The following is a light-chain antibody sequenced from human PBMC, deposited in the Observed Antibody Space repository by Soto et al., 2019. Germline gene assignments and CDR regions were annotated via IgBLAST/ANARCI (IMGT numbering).Light chain of an antibody. CDR1: SSDVGGYDY. J-gene: IGLJ2*01. CDR3: TSYTRSTTLVV. Sequence: QSVLTQPASVSGSPGQSITISCTGTSSDVGGYDYVSWYQQHPGKAPKFMIYEVTNRPSGVSHRFSGSKSGNTASLTISGLQAEDEADYYCTSYTRSTTLVVFGGGTKLTVL. V-gene: IGLV2-14*01. CDR2: EVT.